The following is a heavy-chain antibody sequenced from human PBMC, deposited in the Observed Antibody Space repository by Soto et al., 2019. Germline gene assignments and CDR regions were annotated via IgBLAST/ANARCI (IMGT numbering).Heavy chain of an antibody. V-gene: IGHV3-33*01. CDR2: IWYDGSNK. CDR3: ARGSPEDCSGGSCPPHYYYYYYMDV. J-gene: IGHJ6*03. CDR1: GFTFSRYG. Sequence: QVQLVESGGGVVQPGRSLRLSCAASGFTFSRYGMHWVRQAPGKGLEWVAVIWYDGSNKYYADSVKGRFTISRDNSKNTRYLQMNSLRAEDTAVYYCARGSPEDCSGGSCPPHYYYYYYMDVWGKGTTVTVSS. D-gene: IGHD2-15*01.